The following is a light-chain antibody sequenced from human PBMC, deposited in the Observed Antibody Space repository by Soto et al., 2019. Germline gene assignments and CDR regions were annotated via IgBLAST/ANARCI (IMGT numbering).Light chain of an antibody. Sequence: EIVMTQSPATLSVSPGERATLSCRASQSVSSNLAWYQQKPGQAPRLLIYGASTSATGIPARFSDSGSGTEFTLTISSLQSEDFAVYYCQQYNNWPPATLGQGTKLEIK. V-gene: IGKV3-15*01. CDR1: QSVSSN. CDR2: GAS. CDR3: QQYNNWPPAT. J-gene: IGKJ2*01.